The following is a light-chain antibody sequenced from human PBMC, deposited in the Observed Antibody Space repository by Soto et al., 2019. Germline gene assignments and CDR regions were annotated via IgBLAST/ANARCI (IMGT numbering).Light chain of an antibody. CDR2: EVS. CDR1: SSDVGSYNL. CDR3: CSYAGSSTPLI. Sequence: QSALTRPASVSGSPGQSITISCTGTSSDVGSYNLVSWYQQHPGKAPKLMIYEVSKRPSGVSNRFSGSKSGNTASLTISGLQAEDGADYYCCSYAGSSTPLIFGTGTKVTVL. J-gene: IGLJ1*01. V-gene: IGLV2-23*02.